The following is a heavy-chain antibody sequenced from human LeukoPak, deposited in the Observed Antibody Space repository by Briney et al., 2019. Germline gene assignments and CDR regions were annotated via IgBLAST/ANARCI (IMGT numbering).Heavy chain of an antibody. CDR3: AKDGGLWVSAHWGDS. V-gene: IGHV3-74*01. Sequence: PGGSLRLSCAASGNYWMHWVRQVPGKGLVWVSHINSDGSWTSYADSVKGRFTVSRDNSKNTLYLQMNSPRAEDTAVYYCAKDGGLWVSAHWGDSWGRGTLVTVSS. CDR2: INSDGSWT. CDR1: GNYW. D-gene: IGHD7-27*01. J-gene: IGHJ4*02.